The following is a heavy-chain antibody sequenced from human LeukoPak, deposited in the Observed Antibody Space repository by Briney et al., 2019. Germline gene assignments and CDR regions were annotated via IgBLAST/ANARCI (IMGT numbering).Heavy chain of an antibody. Sequence: PGGSLRLYCAASGFTVSSNYMGWVRQAPGKGLEWVSVIYSGGSTYYADSVKGRFTISRDNSKNTLYLQMNSLRAEDTAVYYCARGYDFWSGSRTPIDYWGQGTLVTVSS. CDR3: ARGYDFWSGSRTPIDY. D-gene: IGHD3-3*01. CDR2: IYSGGST. J-gene: IGHJ4*02. V-gene: IGHV3-66*01. CDR1: GFTVSSNY.